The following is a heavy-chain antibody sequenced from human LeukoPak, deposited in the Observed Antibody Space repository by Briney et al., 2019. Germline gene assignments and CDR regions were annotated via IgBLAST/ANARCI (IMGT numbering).Heavy chain of an antibody. J-gene: IGHJ4*02. CDR3: ARAKSHYDSSGYINDY. CDR2: MNPNSGNT. V-gene: IGHV1-8*03. D-gene: IGHD3-22*01. CDR1: GYTFTSYD. Sequence: ASVKVSCKASGYTFTSYDINWVRQATGQGLEWMGWMNPNSGNTGYAQKFQGKVTTTRDTSISTAYMELSSLRSEDTAVYYCARAKSHYDSSGYINDYWGQGTLVTVSS.